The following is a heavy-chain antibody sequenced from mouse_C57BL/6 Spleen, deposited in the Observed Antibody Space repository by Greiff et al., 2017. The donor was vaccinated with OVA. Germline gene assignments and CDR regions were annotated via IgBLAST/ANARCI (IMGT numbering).Heavy chain of an antibody. V-gene: IGHV1-50*01. J-gene: IGHJ4*01. CDR1: GYTFTSYW. CDR2: IDPSDSYT. CDR3: ARYYYYAMDY. Sequence: QVLLQQPGAELVKPGASVKLSCKASGYTFTSYWMQWVKQRPGQGLEWIGEIDPSDSYTNYNQKFKGKATLTVDTSSSTAYMQLSSLTSEDSAVYYCARYYYYAMDYWGQGTSVTVSS.